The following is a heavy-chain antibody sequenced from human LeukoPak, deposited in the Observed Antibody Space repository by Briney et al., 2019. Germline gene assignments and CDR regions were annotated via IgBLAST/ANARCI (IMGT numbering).Heavy chain of an antibody. V-gene: IGHV4-39*07. CDR2: IYYSGST. CDR1: GGSISSSSYY. J-gene: IGHJ4*02. Sequence: SETLSLTCTVSGGSISSSSYYWGWIRQPPGKGLEWIGSIYYSGSTYYNPSLKSRVTISVDTSKNQFSLKLSSVTAADTAVYYCMSHESPYYFDYWGQGTLVTVSS. CDR3: MSHESPYYFDY.